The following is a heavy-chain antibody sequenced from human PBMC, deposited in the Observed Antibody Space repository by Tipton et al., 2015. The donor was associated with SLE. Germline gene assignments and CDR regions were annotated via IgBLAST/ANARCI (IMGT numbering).Heavy chain of an antibody. J-gene: IGHJ4*02. CDR2: ISYSGDT. D-gene: IGHD3-22*01. V-gene: IGHV4-39*07. CDR1: GDSITNSNYN. CDR3: ARQAYHSSGYADY. Sequence: TLSLTCTVSGDSITNSNYNWGWIRQSPGKGREWIGSISYSGDTNYNPSLTSRVTIPRDTSKNQFSLKLSAVTAADTAVYYCARQAYHSSGYADYWGQGTLVTVSS.